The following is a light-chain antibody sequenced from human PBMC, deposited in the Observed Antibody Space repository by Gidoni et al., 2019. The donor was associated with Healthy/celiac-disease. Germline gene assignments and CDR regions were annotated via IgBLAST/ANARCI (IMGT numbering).Light chain of an antibody. V-gene: IGKV3-11*01. CDR1: QSVSSY. Sequence: EIVLTQSPATVSLSTGERATLSCRASQSVSSYLAWYQQKPGQAPRLLIYDASNRATGIPARFRVSGSGTDFTLTISSLEPEDFAVYYCQQRSNWPPITFGQGTRLEIK. CDR3: QQRSNWPPIT. J-gene: IGKJ5*01. CDR2: DAS.